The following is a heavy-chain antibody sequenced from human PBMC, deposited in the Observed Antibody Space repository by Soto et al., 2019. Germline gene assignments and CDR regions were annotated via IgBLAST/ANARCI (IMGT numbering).Heavy chain of an antibody. CDR1: GDSIRSYY. Sequence: QVQLQESGPGLVKPSETLSLTCSVSGDSIRSYYWRWIRQPPGKRLEWIGYIYYSGSTNYNPSLKSRVTMSVDTSKNQFSLRLSSVTAADTAVYYCAGRRYTYGPEDWYFDLWGRGTLVTVSS. D-gene: IGHD5-18*01. J-gene: IGHJ2*01. CDR2: IYYSGST. CDR3: AGRRYTYGPEDWYFDL. V-gene: IGHV4-59*01.